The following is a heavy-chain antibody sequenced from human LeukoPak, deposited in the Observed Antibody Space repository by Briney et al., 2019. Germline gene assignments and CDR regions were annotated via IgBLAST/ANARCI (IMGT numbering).Heavy chain of an antibody. CDR2: ISYDGSNK. CDR3: ARAYDSSGPPYFDY. Sequence: GGSLRLSCAASGFTFSSYAMHWVRQAPGKGLEWVAVISYDGSNKYYADSVKGRFTISRDNSKNTLYLQMNSLRAEGTAVYYCARAYDSSGPPYFDYWGQGTLVTVSS. V-gene: IGHV3-30-3*01. J-gene: IGHJ4*02. D-gene: IGHD3-22*01. CDR1: GFTFSSYA.